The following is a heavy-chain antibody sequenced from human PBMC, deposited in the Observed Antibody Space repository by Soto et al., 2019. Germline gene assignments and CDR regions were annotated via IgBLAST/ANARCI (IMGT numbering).Heavy chain of an antibody. CDR3: AKKESYHYFGMDV. CDR1: GFTFSSYA. V-gene: IGHV3-23*01. CDR2: ISGSGGST. Sequence: PGGSLRLSCAASGFTFSSYAMSWVRQAPGKGLEWVSGISGSGGSTDYADSVKGRFTISRDNSKNTLYLQMNSMRADNTAIYYCAKKESYHYFGMDVWGQGTTVTVSS. J-gene: IGHJ6*02.